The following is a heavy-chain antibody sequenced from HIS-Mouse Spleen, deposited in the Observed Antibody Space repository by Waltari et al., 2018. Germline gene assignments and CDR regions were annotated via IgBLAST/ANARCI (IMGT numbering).Heavy chain of an antibody. CDR2: INPNSGGT. CDR1: GYPFTGYH. Sequence: QVQLVQSGAWVEEPGASMKVPFKASGYPFTGYHLDWVRKAPGQGLEGRGWINPNSGGTNDAQKFQGRVTMTRDTSISTAYMELSRLRSDDTAVYYCARGTGTDAFDIWGQGTMVTVSS. D-gene: IGHD1-1*01. J-gene: IGHJ3*02. V-gene: IGHV1-2*02. CDR3: ARGTGTDAFDI.